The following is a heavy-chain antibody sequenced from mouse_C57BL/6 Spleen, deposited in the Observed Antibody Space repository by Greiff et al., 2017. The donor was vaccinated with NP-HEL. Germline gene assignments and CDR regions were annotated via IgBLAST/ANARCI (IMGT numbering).Heavy chain of an antibody. CDR2: INPNNGGT. J-gene: IGHJ2*01. CDR3: ARLRLLRYGFDY. D-gene: IGHD1-1*01. Sequence: VQLKESGPELVKPGASVKIPCKASGYTFTDYNMDWVKQSHGKSLEWIGDINPNNGGTIYNQKFKGKATLTVDKSSSTAYMELRSLTSEDTAVYYCARLRLLRYGFDYWGQGTTLTVSS. V-gene: IGHV1-18*01. CDR1: GYTFTDYN.